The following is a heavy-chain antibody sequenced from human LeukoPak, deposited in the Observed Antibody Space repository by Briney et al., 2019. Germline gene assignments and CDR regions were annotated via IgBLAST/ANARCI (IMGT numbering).Heavy chain of an antibody. CDR2: IYYSGST. CDR3: VRGDYGDPRAHFDY. V-gene: IGHV4-59*01. Sequence: PSETLSLTCTVSGGSISSYYWSWIRQPPGKGLEWIGYIYYSGSTNYNPSLKSRVTISVDTSKNQFSLKLSSVTAADTAVYYCVRGDYGDPRAHFDYWGQGTLVTVSS. D-gene: IGHD4-17*01. J-gene: IGHJ4*02. CDR1: GGSISSYY.